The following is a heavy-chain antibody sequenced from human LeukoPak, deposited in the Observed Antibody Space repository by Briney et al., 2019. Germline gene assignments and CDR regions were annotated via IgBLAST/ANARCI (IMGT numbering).Heavy chain of an antibody. CDR1: GFTFSSYG. CDR2: ISYDGSNK. J-gene: IGHJ5*02. V-gene: IGHV3-30*03. CDR3: AREQGYCSGGSCYLLDNWFDP. D-gene: IGHD2-15*01. Sequence: GGSLRLSCAASGFTFSSYGMHWVRQAPGKGLEWVAVISYDGSNKYYADSVKGRFTISRDNSKNTLYLQMNSLRAEDTAVYYCAREQGYCSGGSCYLLDNWFDPWGQGTLVTVSS.